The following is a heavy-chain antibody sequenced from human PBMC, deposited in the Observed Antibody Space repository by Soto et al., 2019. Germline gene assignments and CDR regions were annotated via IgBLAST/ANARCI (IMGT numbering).Heavy chain of an antibody. V-gene: IGHV4-59*01. CDR3: ARDSGPEDYDGWFDP. Sequence: SETLSLTCTVSGGSISSYNWSWIRQPPGKGLEWIGYIYYSGSTNYNPSLKSRVTISVDTSKNQFSLKLSSVTAAATAVDYCARDSGPEDYDGWFDPWGQGTLVTVSS. D-gene: IGHD3-22*01. J-gene: IGHJ5*02. CDR2: IYYSGST. CDR1: GGSISSYN.